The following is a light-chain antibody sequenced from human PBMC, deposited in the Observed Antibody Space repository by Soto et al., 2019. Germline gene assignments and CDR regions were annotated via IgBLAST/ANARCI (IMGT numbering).Light chain of an antibody. CDR1: QSVKSN. CDR3: QHYNHWLWT. J-gene: IGKJ1*01. CDR2: GAS. V-gene: IGKV3-15*01. Sequence: IMMTQSLATLSVSPGERASLSCMASQSVKSNLAWYQQKPGQAPRLLIYGASTRATGIPARFSGSGSGTEFTLTISNLQSEDFAVYYCQHYNHWLWTFGQGTKVDI.